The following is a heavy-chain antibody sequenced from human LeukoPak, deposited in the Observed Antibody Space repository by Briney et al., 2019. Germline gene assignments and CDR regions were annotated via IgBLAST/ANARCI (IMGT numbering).Heavy chain of an antibody. Sequence: ASVKVSCKASGYTFTSYGISWVRQAPGHGLEWLGWISAYNGNTNYAQKLQGRVTMTTDTSTSTAYMELRSLRSDDTAVYYCARDREITMIVAKPDAFDIWGQGTMVTVSS. D-gene: IGHD3-22*01. J-gene: IGHJ3*02. CDR3: ARDREITMIVAKPDAFDI. CDR2: ISAYNGNT. V-gene: IGHV1-18*01. CDR1: GYTFTSYG.